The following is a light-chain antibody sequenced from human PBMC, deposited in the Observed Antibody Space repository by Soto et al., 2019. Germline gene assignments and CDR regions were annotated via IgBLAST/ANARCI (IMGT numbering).Light chain of an antibody. CDR1: SSDVGGYNY. CDR2: DVS. Sequence: QSALTQPRSVSGSPGQSVTISCTGTSSDVGGYNYVSWYQQCPGKAPKLMIYDVSKRPSGVPDRFSGSKSGNTASLTISGLQAEDEADYYCCSYAGSYIYVFGPGTKVTVL. CDR3: CSYAGSYIYV. V-gene: IGLV2-11*01. J-gene: IGLJ1*01.